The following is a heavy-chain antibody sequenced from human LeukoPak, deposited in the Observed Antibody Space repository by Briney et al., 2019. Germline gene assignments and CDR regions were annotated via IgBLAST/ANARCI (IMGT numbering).Heavy chain of an antibody. CDR3: ASGSSGYDP. CDR1: GGSISNYY. V-gene: IGHV4-4*07. D-gene: IGHD5-12*01. CDR2: IHSSGTT. J-gene: IGHJ5*02. Sequence: SETLSLTCTVSGGSISNYYWSWIRQPAGKGLEWIGRIHSSGTTIYNPSLKSRVTMSVDTSKNQFSLKLSSVTAADTAVYFCASGSSGYDPWGQGTLVTVSS.